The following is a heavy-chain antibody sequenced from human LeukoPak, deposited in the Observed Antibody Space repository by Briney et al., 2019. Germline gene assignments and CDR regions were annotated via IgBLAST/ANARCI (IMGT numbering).Heavy chain of an antibody. J-gene: IGHJ4*02. Sequence: PGGSLRLSCAASGFTLSSYGMHWVRQAPGKGLEWVAFIRYDGSNKFYADSVKGRFTISRDNSKNTLYLQMNSLRAEDTAVYYCAKDFDDILTDDYWGQGTLVTVSS. CDR3: AKDFDDILTDDY. D-gene: IGHD3-9*01. CDR1: GFTLSSYG. V-gene: IGHV3-30*02. CDR2: IRYDGSNK.